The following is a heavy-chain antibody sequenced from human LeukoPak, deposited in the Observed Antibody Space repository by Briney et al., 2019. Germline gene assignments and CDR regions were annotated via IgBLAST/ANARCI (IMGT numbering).Heavy chain of an antibody. CDR2: IYYSGST. D-gene: IGHD1-7*01. Sequence: SETLSLTCTVSGGSISSYYWSWIRQPPGKGLEWIGYIYYSGSTNYNPSLKSRVTISVDTSKNQFSLKLSSVTAADTAVYYCARGNWNYLSLDYWGQGTLVTVSS. V-gene: IGHV4-59*08. CDR1: GGSISSYY. CDR3: ARGNWNYLSLDY. J-gene: IGHJ4*02.